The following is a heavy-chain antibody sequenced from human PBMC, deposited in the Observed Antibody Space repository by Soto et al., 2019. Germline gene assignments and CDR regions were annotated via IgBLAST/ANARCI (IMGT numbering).Heavy chain of an antibody. J-gene: IGHJ4*02. Sequence: SETLSLTCAVSGGSITSSSYYWGWIRQAPGRGPEWIGTIYYRGYTYYNPSLESRVTISADTSKNQLSLNLRSVTAADTAVYYCASPAGADYTFDYWGQGILVTVSS. V-gene: IGHV4-39*01. D-gene: IGHD4-4*01. CDR2: IYYRGYT. CDR1: GGSITSSSYY. CDR3: ASPAGADYTFDY.